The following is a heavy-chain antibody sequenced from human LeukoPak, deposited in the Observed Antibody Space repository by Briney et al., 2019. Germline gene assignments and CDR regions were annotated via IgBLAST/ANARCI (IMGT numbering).Heavy chain of an antibody. CDR1: GGTFSSYA. D-gene: IGHD2-2*02. Sequence: SVKVSCKASGGTFSSYAISWVRQAPGQGLEWMGGIIPIFGTANYAQKFQGRVTITADESTSTAYMELSSLRSEDTAVYYCARGPYCSSTSCYTYYYYYMDVWGKGTTVTVSS. J-gene: IGHJ6*03. V-gene: IGHV1-69*13. CDR3: ARGPYCSSTSCYTYYYYYMDV. CDR2: IIPIFGTA.